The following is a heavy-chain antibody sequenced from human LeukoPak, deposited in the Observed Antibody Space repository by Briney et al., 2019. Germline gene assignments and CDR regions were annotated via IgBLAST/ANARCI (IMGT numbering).Heavy chain of an antibody. J-gene: IGHJ6*02. Sequence: GGSLRLSCAASGFTFSSYSMNGVRQAPGKGLEGVSSISSSSSYIYYADPVKGRFTISRDNAKNSLYLQMNSLRAEDTAVYYCARDWHYYYYYGMDVWGQGTTVTVSS. CDR3: ARDWHYYYYYGMDV. CDR1: GFTFSSYS. CDR2: ISSSSSYI. V-gene: IGHV3-21*01.